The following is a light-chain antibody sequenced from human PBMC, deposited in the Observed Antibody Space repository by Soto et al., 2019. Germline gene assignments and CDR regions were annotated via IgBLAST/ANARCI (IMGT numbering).Light chain of an antibody. J-gene: IGLJ1*01. V-gene: IGLV2-14*03. CDR2: DVS. CDR1: SSDVAAYNY. Sequence: QSALTQPASVSGSPGQSITISCTGTSSDVAAYNYVSWYQQHPGKAPKLMVYDVSNRPSGVSNRFSGSKSGNTASLTISGLQAEDEADYYCSSNTSGWNYVFGTGTKLTVL. CDR3: SSNTSGWNYV.